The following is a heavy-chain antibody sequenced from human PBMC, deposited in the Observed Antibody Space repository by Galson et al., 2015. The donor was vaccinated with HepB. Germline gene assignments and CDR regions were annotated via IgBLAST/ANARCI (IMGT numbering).Heavy chain of an antibody. Sequence: SLRLSCAASGFTFSDYYMSWIRQAPGKGLEWVSYISSSGSTIYYADSVKGRFTISRDNAKNSLYLQMNSLRAEDTAVYYCARDRKGAITMVRGVIRDYYYGMDVWGQGTTVTVSS. CDR2: ISSSGSTI. D-gene: IGHD3-10*01. CDR1: GFTFSDYY. V-gene: IGHV3-11*01. J-gene: IGHJ6*02. CDR3: ARDRKGAITMVRGVIRDYYYGMDV.